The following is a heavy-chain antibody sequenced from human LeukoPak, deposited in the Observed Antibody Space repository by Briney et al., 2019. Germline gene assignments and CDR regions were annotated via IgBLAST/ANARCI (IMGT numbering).Heavy chain of an antibody. V-gene: IGHV3-66*01. CDR3: ARDGEGYCSGGSCYPRWLD. CDR2: IYSGDST. D-gene: IGHD2-15*01. Sequence: GGSLRLSCAASGFTVSSNYMSWVRQAPGKGLEWVAVIYSGDSTYYADSVKGRFAISRDNTKNTLNLQMNSLRVEDTAVYYCARDGEGYCSGGSCYPRWLDWGQGTLVTVSS. CDR1: GFTVSSNY. J-gene: IGHJ4*02.